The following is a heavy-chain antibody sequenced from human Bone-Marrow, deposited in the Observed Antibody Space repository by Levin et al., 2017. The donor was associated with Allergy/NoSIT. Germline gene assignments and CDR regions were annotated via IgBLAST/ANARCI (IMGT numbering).Heavy chain of an antibody. CDR1: GFTFSSYA. J-gene: IGHJ5*02. V-gene: IGHV3-30-3*01. CDR3: ARALNYDILTGYYLSSYWFDP. CDR2: ISYDGSNK. D-gene: IGHD3-9*01. Sequence: GGSLRLSCAASGFTFSSYAMHWVRQAPGKGLEWVAVISYDGSNKYYADSVKGRFTISRDNSKNTLYLQMNSLRAEDTAVYYCARALNYDILTGYYLSSYWFDPWGQGTLVTVSS.